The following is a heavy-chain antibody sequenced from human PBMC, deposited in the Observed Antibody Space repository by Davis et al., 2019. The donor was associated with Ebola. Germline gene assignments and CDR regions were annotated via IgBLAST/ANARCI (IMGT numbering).Heavy chain of an antibody. J-gene: IGHJ5*02. V-gene: IGHV1-69*06. D-gene: IGHD6-6*01. CDR3: ARVRVYSSSSYWFDP. CDR2: IIPIFGTA. CDR1: GYTFTSYG. Sequence: AASVKVSCKASGYTFTSYGISWVRQAPGQGLEWMGGIIPIFGTANYAQKFQGRVTMTADKSTSTAYMELSSLRSEDTAVYYCARVRVYSSSSYWFDPWGQGTLVTVSS.